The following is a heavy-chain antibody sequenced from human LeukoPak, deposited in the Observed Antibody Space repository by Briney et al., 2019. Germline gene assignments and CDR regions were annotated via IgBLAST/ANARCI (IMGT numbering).Heavy chain of an antibody. J-gene: IGHJ5*02. Sequence: GGPQRLSYASSGFIFSSYSMSWVPQPRGKVLELVISNPSNRSYIYYVDSVKHRFTISKDNSNNTRHQPMNSQSAEDAAVYYCAKESYEGWFDAWGEGSLVTVSS. CDR3: AKESYEGWFDA. CDR1: GFIFSSYS. CDR2: NPSNRSYI. D-gene: IGHD3-10*01. V-gene: IGHV3-21*04.